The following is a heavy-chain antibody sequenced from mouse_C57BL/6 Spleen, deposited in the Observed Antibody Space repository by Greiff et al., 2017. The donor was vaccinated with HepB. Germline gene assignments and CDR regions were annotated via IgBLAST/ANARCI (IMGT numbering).Heavy chain of an antibody. J-gene: IGHJ4*01. CDR1: GYTFTSYG. Sequence: VQVVESGAELARPGASVKLSCKASGYTFTSYGISWVKQRTGQGLEWIGEIYPRSGNTYYNEKFKGKATLTADKSSSTAYMELRSLTSEDSAVYFCARWGITRAMDYWGQGTSVTVSS. D-gene: IGHD2-4*01. CDR3: ARWGITRAMDY. CDR2: IYPRSGNT. V-gene: IGHV1-81*01.